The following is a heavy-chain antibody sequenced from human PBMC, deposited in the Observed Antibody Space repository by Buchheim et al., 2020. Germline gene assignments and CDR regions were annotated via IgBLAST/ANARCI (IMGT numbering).Heavy chain of an antibody. CDR1: GGSFSGYY. V-gene: IGHV4-34*01. J-gene: IGHJ6*02. Sequence: QVQLQQWGAGLLKPSETLSLTCAVYGGSFSGYYWSWIRQPPGKGLEWIGEINHSGSTNYNPSLKRRVTISVDTSKNQFSLKLSSVTAADTAVYYCARGRRPNYYYYGMDVWGQGTT. CDR3: ARGRRPNYYYYGMDV. CDR2: INHSGST.